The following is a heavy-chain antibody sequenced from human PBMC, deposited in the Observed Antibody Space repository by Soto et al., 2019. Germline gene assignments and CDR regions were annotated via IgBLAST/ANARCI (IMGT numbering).Heavy chain of an antibody. Sequence: SETLSLTCAVSGYSISSGYYWGWIRQPPGKGLEWIGSIYHSGSTYYNPSLKSRVTISVDTSKNQFSLKLSSVTAADTAVYYCARAWARVRGVIIGPGNWFDPWGQGTLVTVSS. CDR3: ARAWARVRGVIIGPGNWFDP. V-gene: IGHV4-38-2*01. CDR1: GYSISSGYY. J-gene: IGHJ5*02. CDR2: IYHSGST. D-gene: IGHD3-10*01.